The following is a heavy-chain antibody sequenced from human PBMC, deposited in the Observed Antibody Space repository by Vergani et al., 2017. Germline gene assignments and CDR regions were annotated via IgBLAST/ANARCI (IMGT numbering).Heavy chain of an antibody. J-gene: IGHJ6*02. CDR1: GFTFSSYA. CDR2: ISWNSGSI. CDR3: AKDRSRVYYYYYGMDV. V-gene: IGHV3-9*01. Sequence: EVQLLESGGGLIQPGGSLRLSCAASGFTFSSYAMSWVRQAPGKGLEWVSAISWNSGSIGYADSVKGRFTISRDNAKNSLYLQMNSLRAEDTALYYCAKDRSRVYYYYYGMDVWGQGTTVTVSS.